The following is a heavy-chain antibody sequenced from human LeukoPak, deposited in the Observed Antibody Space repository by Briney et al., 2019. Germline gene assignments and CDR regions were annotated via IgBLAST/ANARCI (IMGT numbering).Heavy chain of an antibody. Sequence: ASVKVSCKASGYTFTNYVLTWVRQAPGQGLEWMGWISAYNNNTNYAQKLQGRVTMTTDTSTTTAYMELRSLRSDDTSVYYCARPSSSRSDDAFDIWGQGTKVTVSS. D-gene: IGHD6-13*01. J-gene: IGHJ3*02. CDR1: GYTFTNYV. V-gene: IGHV1-18*01. CDR2: ISAYNNNT. CDR3: ARPSSSRSDDAFDI.